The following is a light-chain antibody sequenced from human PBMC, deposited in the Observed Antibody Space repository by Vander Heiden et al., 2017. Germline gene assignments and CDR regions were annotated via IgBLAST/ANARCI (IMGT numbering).Light chain of an antibody. Sequence: SYVLTQPPSGSLAPGQPARITCGGNNIGSKSVHWYQKKPGQAPVLVVYDDSDRPSGIPERISGSNSGNTATLTISRVEAGDEADYYCQVWDSSDDHPVFGGGTKLTVL. CDR3: QVWDSSDDHPV. CDR2: DDS. V-gene: IGLV3-21*02. J-gene: IGLJ2*01. CDR1: NIGSKS.